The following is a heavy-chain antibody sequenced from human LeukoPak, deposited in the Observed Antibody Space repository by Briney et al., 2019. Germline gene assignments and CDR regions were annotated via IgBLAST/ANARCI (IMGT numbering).Heavy chain of an antibody. Sequence: NPSETLSLTCAVYGGSFSGYYWSWIRQPPGKGLEWIGEINHSGSTNYNPSLKSRVTISVDTSKNQFSLKLSAVTAADTAVYYCARQNGDYSSWFDPWGQGTLVTVSS. CDR1: GGSFSGYY. CDR3: ARQNGDYSSWFDP. J-gene: IGHJ5*02. D-gene: IGHD4-4*01. CDR2: INHSGST. V-gene: IGHV4-34*01.